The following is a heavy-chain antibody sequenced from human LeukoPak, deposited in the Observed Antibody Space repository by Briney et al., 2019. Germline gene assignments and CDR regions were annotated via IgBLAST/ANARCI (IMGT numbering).Heavy chain of an antibody. CDR1: GFTFSSYW. D-gene: IGHD6-13*01. CDR3: AIIPRAAAGPSARSPFHY. V-gene: IGHV3-7*01. Sequence: GGSLRLSCAASGFTFSSYWMNWVRQAPGKGLEWVANIKQDGSDKYYVDSVKGRFTISRDNAKNSPYLQMNSLRAEDTAVYYCAIIPRAAAGPSARSPFHYWGQGTLVTVSS. CDR2: IKQDGSDK. J-gene: IGHJ4*02.